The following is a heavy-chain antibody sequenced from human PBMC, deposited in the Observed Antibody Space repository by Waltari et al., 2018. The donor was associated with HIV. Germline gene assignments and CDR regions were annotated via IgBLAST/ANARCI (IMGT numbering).Heavy chain of an antibody. CDR2: ISNSGSAI. Sequence: EVQLVESGGGLVQPGGSLRLSYAASGFTFSSYNVTWVRQAPGRGLEWLSSISNSGSAIYYADSVKGRFTISRDNAKNSLYLQMNSLRDEDTAVYYCARDLVAPGNFFDYWGQGTLVTVSS. V-gene: IGHV3-48*02. J-gene: IGHJ4*02. CDR3: ARDLVAPGNFFDY. D-gene: IGHD5-12*01. CDR1: GFTFSSYN.